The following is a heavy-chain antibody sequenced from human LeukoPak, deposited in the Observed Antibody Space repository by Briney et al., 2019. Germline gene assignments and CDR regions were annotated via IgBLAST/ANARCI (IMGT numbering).Heavy chain of an antibody. D-gene: IGHD2-15*01. CDR2: ISSNGGST. V-gene: IGHV3-64*05. J-gene: IGHJ4*02. CDR1: GFTFRNYA. CDR3: VKSPAAHKTLDY. Sequence: GGSLRLSCSASGFTFRNYAMHWVRQAAGKGLEYVSAISSNGGSTYYAESVKGRFSISRDNSKDTLYVQMSSLRGEDRAVYYCVKSPAAHKTLDYWGQGTLVSVSS.